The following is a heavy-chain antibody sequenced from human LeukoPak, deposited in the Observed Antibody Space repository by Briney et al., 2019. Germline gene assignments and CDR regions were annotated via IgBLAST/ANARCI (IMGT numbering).Heavy chain of an antibody. V-gene: IGHV3-30*18. CDR1: GFTFSSYG. CDR3: AKDRAAAGMGYFDY. J-gene: IGHJ4*02. D-gene: IGHD6-13*01. Sequence: GGSLRLSCAASGFTFSSYGMHWVRQAPGKVLKWVAVISYDGSNKYYADSVKGRFTISRDNSKNTLYLQMNSLRAEDTAVYYCAKDRAAAGMGYFDYRGQGTLVTVSS. CDR2: ISYDGSNK.